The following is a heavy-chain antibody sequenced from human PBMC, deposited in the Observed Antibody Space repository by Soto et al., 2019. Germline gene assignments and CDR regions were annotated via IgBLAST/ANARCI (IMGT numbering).Heavy chain of an antibody. CDR2: ISWNSGSI. CDR1: GFTFDDYA. D-gene: IGHD3-10*01. Sequence: SLKISCAASGFTFDDYAMHWVRQAPGKGLEWVSGISWNSGSIGYADSVKGRFTISRDNAKNSLYLQMNSLRAEDTALYYCAKAYGSGSYYNLDYYYYGMDVWGQGTTVTVSS. J-gene: IGHJ6*02. CDR3: AKAYGSGSYYNLDYYYYGMDV. V-gene: IGHV3-9*01.